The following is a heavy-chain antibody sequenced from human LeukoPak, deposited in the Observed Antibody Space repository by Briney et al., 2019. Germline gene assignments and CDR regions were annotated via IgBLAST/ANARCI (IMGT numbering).Heavy chain of an antibody. CDR1: GYTFTSYD. V-gene: IGHV1-8*01. CDR3: ARGLPLWFGELSL. Sequence: ASLKVSCKASGYTFTSYDINWVRQATGQGLEWMGWMNPNSGNTGYAQKFQGRVTMTRNTSISTAYMELSSLRSEDTAVYYCARGLPLWFGELSLWGQGTLVTVSS. D-gene: IGHD3-10*01. CDR2: MNPNSGNT. J-gene: IGHJ4*02.